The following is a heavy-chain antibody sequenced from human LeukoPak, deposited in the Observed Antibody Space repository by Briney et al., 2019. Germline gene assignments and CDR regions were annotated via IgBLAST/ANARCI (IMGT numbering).Heavy chain of an antibody. V-gene: IGHV4-34*01. D-gene: IGHD5-18*01. J-gene: IGHJ4*02. Sequence: SETLSLTCAVYGGSFSGYYWSWIRQPPGKGLEWIGEINHSGSTNYNPSLKSRVTISVDTSKNQFSLKLSSVTAADTAVYYCARGRQGYRLPRIDYWGQGTLVTVSS. CDR1: GGSFSGYY. CDR3: ARGRQGYRLPRIDY. CDR2: INHSGST.